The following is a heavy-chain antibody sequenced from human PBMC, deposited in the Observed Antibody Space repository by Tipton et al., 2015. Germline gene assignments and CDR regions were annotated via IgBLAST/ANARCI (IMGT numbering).Heavy chain of an antibody. CDR1: GFSFYSYA. V-gene: IGHV3-30*03. Sequence: SLRLSCAASGFSFYSYAMHWVRQAPGKGLQWVAVTSYDGRNKYYSDSVRGRFSISRDNSNNTLYLQMDSLRGDDTAIYFCARNEDGGFDSWGQGTLVTVSS. J-gene: IGHJ5*01. D-gene: IGHD4-17*01. CDR3: ARNEDGGFDS. CDR2: TSYDGRNK.